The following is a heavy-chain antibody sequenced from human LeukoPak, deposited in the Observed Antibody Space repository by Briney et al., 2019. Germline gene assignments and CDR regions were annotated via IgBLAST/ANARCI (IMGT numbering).Heavy chain of an antibody. J-gene: IGHJ4*02. Sequence: GASVKVSCKASGYTFTGYYMLWVRQAPGQGLEWMGWVNPNSGGTNYAQKFQGRVTMTRDTSISTAYMELSRLRSDDTAVYYCARGVHVWGSYRYFDYWGQGALVTVSS. CDR1: GYTFTGYY. CDR3: ARGVHVWGSYRYFDY. D-gene: IGHD3-16*02. V-gene: IGHV1-2*02. CDR2: VNPNSGGT.